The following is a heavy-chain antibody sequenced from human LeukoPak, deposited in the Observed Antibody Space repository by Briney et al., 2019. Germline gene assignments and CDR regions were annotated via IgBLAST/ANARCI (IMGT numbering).Heavy chain of an antibody. CDR3: ARGGQGVYYDSSGYYPFDN. CDR1: GYTFTSYG. CDR2: ISAYNGNT. V-gene: IGHV1-18*01. J-gene: IGHJ4*01. D-gene: IGHD3-22*01. Sequence: ASVNVCSKASGYTFTSYGISWVRRAPGQGLEWMGWISAYNGNTNYAQKLQGRVTMTTDTSTSTAYMELRSLRSDDTAVYYCARGGQGVYYDSSGYYPFDNWGHGTLVTVSS.